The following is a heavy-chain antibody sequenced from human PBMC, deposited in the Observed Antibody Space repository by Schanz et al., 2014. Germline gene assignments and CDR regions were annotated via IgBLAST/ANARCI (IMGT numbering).Heavy chain of an antibody. V-gene: IGHV3-NL1*01. Sequence: QVQLVESGGGVVQPGRSLRLSCAASGFIFSSYGLHWVRQAPGKGLEWVSGISGSGGSTYYADSVKGRFTISRDNSKNTLYLQMNTLRAEDTAVYYCARDRGYCSGGSCLTFDDWGQGTLVTVSS. CDR1: GFIFSSYG. CDR3: ARDRGYCSGGSCLTFDD. D-gene: IGHD2-15*01. J-gene: IGHJ4*02. CDR2: ISGSGGST.